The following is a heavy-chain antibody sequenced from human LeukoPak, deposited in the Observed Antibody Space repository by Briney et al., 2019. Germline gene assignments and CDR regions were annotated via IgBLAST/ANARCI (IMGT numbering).Heavy chain of an antibody. Sequence: SETLSLTCTISGDSISSYYWSWIRQPPGKGLEWIAYIHHRGSTDYNPSLKSRVTISIDTSNNQFSLKLSSVTAADTAVYYCARDQGTWWFDPWGQGTLVTVSS. CDR2: IHHRGST. D-gene: IGHD1-1*01. V-gene: IGHV4-59*01. CDR1: GDSISSYY. J-gene: IGHJ5*02. CDR3: ARDQGTWWFDP.